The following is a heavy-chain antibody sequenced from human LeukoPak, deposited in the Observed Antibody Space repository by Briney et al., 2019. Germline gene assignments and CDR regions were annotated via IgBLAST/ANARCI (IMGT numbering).Heavy chain of an antibody. CDR2: ISGSGGST. CDR1: GFTFSSYA. D-gene: IGHD3-22*01. J-gene: IGHJ4*02. V-gene: IGHV3-23*01. CDR3: AKGPYYYDSSGYLHDH. Sequence: GGSLRLSCAASGFTFSSYAMSWGRQAPGKGLEWVSAISGSGGSTYYADSVKGRFPISRDNSKNTLYLQMNSLRAEDTAVYYCAKGPYYYDSSGYLHDHWGQGTLVPVSS.